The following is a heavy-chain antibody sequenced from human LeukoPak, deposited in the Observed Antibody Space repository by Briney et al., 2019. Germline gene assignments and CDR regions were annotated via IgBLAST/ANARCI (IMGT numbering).Heavy chain of an antibody. Sequence: ASVNVSCKACGYTFTGYYMHWVRQAPGQGREWIGWINTISGGTNYAQKFQGRVTMTRDTSISTAYMELSRLTSDDTAVYYCARGREVAGTVGYWGQGTLVTVSS. CDR3: ARGREVAGTVGY. CDR2: INTISGGT. CDR1: GYTFTGYY. J-gene: IGHJ4*02. D-gene: IGHD6-19*01. V-gene: IGHV1-2*02.